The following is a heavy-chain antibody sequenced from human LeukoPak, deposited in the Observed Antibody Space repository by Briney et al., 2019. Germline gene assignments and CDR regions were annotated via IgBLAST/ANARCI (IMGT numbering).Heavy chain of an antibody. J-gene: IGHJ4*02. V-gene: IGHV3-21*01. CDR1: GCTFSNYV. D-gene: IGHD3-22*01. Sequence: GGALRLSCAASGCTFSNYVMNWVRQAPGKGLEWVSSISSSSSHIHYADSVKGRFTISRDNAKNSVYLQMNSLRAEDTAVYYCARAPYDSSGYYLFYFDYWGQGTLVTVSS. CDR2: ISSSSSHI. CDR3: ARAPYDSSGYYLFYFDY.